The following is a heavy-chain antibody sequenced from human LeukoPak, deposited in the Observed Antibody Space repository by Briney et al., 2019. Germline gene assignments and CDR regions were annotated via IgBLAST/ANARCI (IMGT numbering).Heavy chain of an antibody. J-gene: IGHJ4*02. Sequence: GASVKVSCKASGYTFSSYYMHWVRQAPGQGLEWMGWINPNSGGTNYAQKFQGRVTMTRDTSISTAYMELSRLRSDDTAVYYCARGVVLFSYDSSGHYPGGYWGQGTLVTVSS. V-gene: IGHV1-2*02. CDR3: ARGVVLFSYDSSGHYPGGY. D-gene: IGHD3-22*01. CDR1: GYTFSSYY. CDR2: INPNSGGT.